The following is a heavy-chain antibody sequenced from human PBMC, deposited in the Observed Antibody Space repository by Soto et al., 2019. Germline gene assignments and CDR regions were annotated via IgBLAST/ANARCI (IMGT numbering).Heavy chain of an antibody. CDR2: INAGNGNT. V-gene: IGHV1-3*01. Sequence: ASVKVSCKASGYTFTSYAMHWVRQAPGQRLEWMGWINAGNGNTKYSQKFQGRVTITRDTSASTAYMELSSLRSEDTAVYYCARVMGLAATTWYYMDVWGKGTKVTVAS. CDR1: GYTFTSYA. J-gene: IGHJ6*03. CDR3: ARVMGLAATTWYYMDV. D-gene: IGHD2-15*01.